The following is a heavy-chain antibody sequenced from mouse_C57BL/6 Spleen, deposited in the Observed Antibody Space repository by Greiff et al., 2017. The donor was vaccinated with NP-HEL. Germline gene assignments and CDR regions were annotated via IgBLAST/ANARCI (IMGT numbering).Heavy chain of an antibody. CDR2: INYDGSST. Sequence: EVKVVESEGGLVQPGRSMKLSCTASGFTFSDYYMAWVRQVPEKGLEWVANINYDGSSTYYLDSLKSRFIISRDNAKNILYLQMSSLKSEDTATYYCAREAYYSNYYAMDYWGQGTSVTVSS. CDR1: GFTFSDYY. J-gene: IGHJ4*01. D-gene: IGHD2-5*01. CDR3: AREAYYSNYYAMDY. V-gene: IGHV5-16*01.